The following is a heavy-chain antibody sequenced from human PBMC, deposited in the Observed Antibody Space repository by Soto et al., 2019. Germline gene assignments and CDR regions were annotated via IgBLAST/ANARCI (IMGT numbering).Heavy chain of an antibody. D-gene: IGHD1-26*01. V-gene: IGHV4-30-2*01. CDR2: IYHSGST. CDR3: ARGGSYLGIYYYYGMDV. CDR1: GGSISSGGYS. J-gene: IGHJ6*02. Sequence: TLSLTCAVSGGSISSGGYSWSWIRQPPGKGLEWIGYIYHSGSTYYNPSLKSRVTISVDRSKNQFSLKLSSVTAADTAVYYCARGGSYLGIYYYYGMDVWGQGTTVTVSS.